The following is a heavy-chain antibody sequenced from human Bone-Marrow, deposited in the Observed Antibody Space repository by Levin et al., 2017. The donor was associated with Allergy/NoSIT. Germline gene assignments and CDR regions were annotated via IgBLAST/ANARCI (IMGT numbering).Heavy chain of an antibody. CDR3: ATDVPPGRAGTMFDS. Sequence: GGSLRLSCAASGFTFSDYGMSWVRQAPGRGLEWVSTISGGSENTHYADSVKGRFTISRDNSRSMMYLQLSILKAEDTATYYCATDVPPGRAGTMFDSWGQGTLVTVAS. CDR1: GFTFSDYG. V-gene: IGHV3-23*01. J-gene: IGHJ4*02. D-gene: IGHD3-10*01. CDR2: ISGGSENT.